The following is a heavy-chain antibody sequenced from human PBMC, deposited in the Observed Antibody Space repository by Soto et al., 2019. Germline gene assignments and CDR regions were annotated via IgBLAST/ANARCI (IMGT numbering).Heavy chain of an antibody. Sequence: GGSLRLSCAASGFTFTTYAMHWVRQTPGKGLEWVAAISFDGRTTNYADSVKGRFTISRDDSKNTLSLQMNSLRVEDTAVYYCARDRPRFGAWGQGTLVTVSS. CDR2: ISFDGRTT. V-gene: IGHV3-30*04. D-gene: IGHD3-10*01. CDR1: GFTFTTYA. J-gene: IGHJ4*02. CDR3: ARDRPRFGA.